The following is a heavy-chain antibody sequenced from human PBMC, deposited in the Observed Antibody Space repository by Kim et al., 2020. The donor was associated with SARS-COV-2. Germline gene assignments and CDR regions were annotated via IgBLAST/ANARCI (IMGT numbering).Heavy chain of an antibody. Sequence: SETLSLTCTVSGGSISSSSYYWGWIRQPPGKGLEWIGSIYYSGSTYYNPSLKSRVTISVDTSKNQFSLKLSSVTAADTAVYYCARPSGYSYGYSYYYYGMDVWGQGTTVTVSS. CDR3: ARPSGYSYGYSYYYYGMDV. CDR2: IYYSGST. D-gene: IGHD5-18*01. J-gene: IGHJ6*02. CDR1: GGSISSSSYY. V-gene: IGHV4-39*01.